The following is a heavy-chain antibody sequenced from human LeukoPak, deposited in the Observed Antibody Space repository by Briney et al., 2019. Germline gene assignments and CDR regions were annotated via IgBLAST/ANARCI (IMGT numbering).Heavy chain of an antibody. J-gene: IGHJ4*02. D-gene: IGHD4-17*01. CDR3: AKGSTSTVTPTDY. CDR2: ISGSDGST. Sequence: GGSLRLSCAASGFTFSSYAMSWVRQAPGKGLEWVSAISGSDGSTYYADSVKGQFTISRDNSKNTLYLQMNSLRAEDTAVYYCAKGSTSTVTPTDYWGQGTLVTVSS. CDR1: GFTFSSYA. V-gene: IGHV3-23*01.